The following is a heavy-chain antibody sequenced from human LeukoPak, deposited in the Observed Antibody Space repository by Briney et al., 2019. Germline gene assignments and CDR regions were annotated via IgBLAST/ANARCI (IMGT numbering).Heavy chain of an antibody. CDR3: ARQRYYGSGSYSLNWFDP. V-gene: IGHV4-39*01. CDR1: GGSIGSSSYY. CDR2: IYYSETT. J-gene: IGHJ5*02. Sequence: PETLSLTCTVSGGSIGSSSYYWGWIRQPPGKGLEWIGSIYYSETTYYNPSLKSRVTISVDTSKNQFSLRLSSVTAADTAVYYCARQRYYGSGSYSLNWFDPWGQGTLVTVSS. D-gene: IGHD3-10*01.